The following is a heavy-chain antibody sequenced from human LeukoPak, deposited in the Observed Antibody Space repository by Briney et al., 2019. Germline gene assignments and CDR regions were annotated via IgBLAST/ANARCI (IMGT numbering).Heavy chain of an antibody. D-gene: IGHD5-18*01. CDR3: ARTTEGGYTYGYFYYYYMDV. V-gene: IGHV4-59*01. CDR2: IHYSGST. Sequence: PSETLSLTCTVSGGSISSYYWSWIRQPPGKGLEWIGYIHYSGSTNYNPSLKSRVTISVDTSKNQFSLKLSSVTAADTAVYYCARTTEGGYTYGYFYYYYMDVWGKGTTDTISS. CDR1: GGSISSYY. J-gene: IGHJ6*03.